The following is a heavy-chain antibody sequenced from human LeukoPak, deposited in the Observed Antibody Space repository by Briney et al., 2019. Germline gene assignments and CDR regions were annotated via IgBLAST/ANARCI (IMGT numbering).Heavy chain of an antibody. Sequence: GGSLRLSCTASGFTFSNYWMHWVRQAPGKGLVWVSRISSDGSSTTYADSVKGRFTISRDNAKNTLYLQVNSLRAEDTALYYCARAPTNWVYFDCWGQGSLVTVSP. V-gene: IGHV3-74*01. CDR3: ARAPTNWVYFDC. CDR2: ISSDGSST. J-gene: IGHJ4*02. CDR1: GFTFSNYW. D-gene: IGHD7-27*01.